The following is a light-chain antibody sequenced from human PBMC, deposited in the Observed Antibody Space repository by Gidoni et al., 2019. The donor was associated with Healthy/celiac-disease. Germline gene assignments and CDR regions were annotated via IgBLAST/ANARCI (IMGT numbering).Light chain of an antibody. CDR2: AAT. V-gene: IGKV1-39*01. CDR3: QQSYSTHIT. CDR1: QSISSY. Sequence: IQLSQSPYSLSASLGDRVTIPSRASQSISSYLNWYQQTPGKAPKLLIYAATSLQSGVPSRFSGSGSGRDFTLTISSLQPKDFETYYCQQSYSTHITFXQXTRLEIK. J-gene: IGKJ5*01.